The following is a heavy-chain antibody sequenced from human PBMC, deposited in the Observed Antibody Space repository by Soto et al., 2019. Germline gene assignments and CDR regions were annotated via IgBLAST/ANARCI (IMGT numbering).Heavy chain of an antibody. CDR2: VYHTGDT. V-gene: IGHV4-4*02. CDR3: AREIVTAGGNNYFDP. D-gene: IGHD2-21*02. J-gene: IGHJ5*02. CDR1: GGTVASSHW. Sequence: SETLSLTCGVSGGTVASSHWWSWVRQSPGRGLEWIGNVYHTGDTNFNPSLQSRVTFSVDKSNNQFSLRLTSVTAADTAVYFCAREIVTAGGNNYFDPWGPGSLVTVSS.